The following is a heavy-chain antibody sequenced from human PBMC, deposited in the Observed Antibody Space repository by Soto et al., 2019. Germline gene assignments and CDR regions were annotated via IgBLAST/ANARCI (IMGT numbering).Heavy chain of an antibody. J-gene: IGHJ4*02. CDR2: INSDGIAT. CDR3: ARGPYGSGSYSFDY. D-gene: IGHD3-10*01. CDR1: GFTFGSYW. Sequence: EVQLAESGGGLVQPGGSLRLSCAASGFTFGSYWMHWVRQPPGKGLVWVSRINSDGIATSYADSVKGRFTISRDNAKNTLYLQMNSLRAEDTAVYYYARGPYGSGSYSFDYWGQGILVTVSS. V-gene: IGHV3-74*01.